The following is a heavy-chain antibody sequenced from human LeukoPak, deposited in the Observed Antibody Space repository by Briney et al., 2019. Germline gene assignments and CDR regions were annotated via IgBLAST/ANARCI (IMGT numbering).Heavy chain of an antibody. J-gene: IGHJ4*02. Sequence: PGRSLKLSCAASGFTFDDYAMHSVRKSTGKDLDWVSLTSWDGGSTSYADYVKGRFTISRDNSKNSLYLQMNSLRAEDTALYFFFKQKTAYEILTGYVDYWGQGTLVTVSS. CDR3: FKQKTAYEILTGYVDY. V-gene: IGHV3-43D*03. CDR2: TSWDGGST. CDR1: GFTFDDYA. D-gene: IGHD3-9*01.